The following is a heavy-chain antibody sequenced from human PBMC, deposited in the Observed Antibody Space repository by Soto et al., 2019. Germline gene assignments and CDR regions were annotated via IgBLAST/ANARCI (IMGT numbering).Heavy chain of an antibody. CDR1: GGTFSSYA. J-gene: IGHJ3*02. Sequence: ASVKVSCKASGGTFSSYAISWVRQAPGQGLEWMGGIIPIFGTANYAQKFQGRVTITADESTSTAYMELSSLRSEDTAVYYCARISPPPYGDYGDTMIVGAFDIWGQGTMVTVPS. CDR3: ARISPPPYGDYGDTMIVGAFDI. V-gene: IGHV1-69*13. D-gene: IGHD3-22*01. CDR2: IIPIFGTA.